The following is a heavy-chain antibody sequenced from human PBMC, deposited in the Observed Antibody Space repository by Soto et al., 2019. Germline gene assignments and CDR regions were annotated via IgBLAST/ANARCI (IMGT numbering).Heavy chain of an antibody. D-gene: IGHD6-19*01. V-gene: IGHV4-59*01. J-gene: IGHJ4*02. Sequence: QVQLQESGPGLVKPSETLSLTCTVSGDSISSLYWSWIRQPPGKGLEWIGYIYYSGSINYNPSLKRRFTISVDPSQNQSSLRLSSVTAADTAVYYCAKSLWDTSGWKTDYWGQGTLVTVSS. CDR3: AKSLWDTSGWKTDY. CDR1: GDSISSLY. CDR2: IYYSGSI.